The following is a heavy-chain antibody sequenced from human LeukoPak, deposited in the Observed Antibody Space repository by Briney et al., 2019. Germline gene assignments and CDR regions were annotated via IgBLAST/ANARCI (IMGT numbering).Heavy chain of an antibody. CDR1: GGSFSGYC. V-gene: IGHV4-34*01. CDR3: AREKSTGGTFDY. Sequence: PSETLSLTCAVYGGSFSGYCWGWIRQPPGKGLEWIGEINHSGSTNYNPSLKSRVTISVDTSKNQFSLKLSSVTAADTAVYYCAREKSTGGTFDYWGQGTLVTVSS. J-gene: IGHJ4*02. D-gene: IGHD3-16*01. CDR2: INHSGST.